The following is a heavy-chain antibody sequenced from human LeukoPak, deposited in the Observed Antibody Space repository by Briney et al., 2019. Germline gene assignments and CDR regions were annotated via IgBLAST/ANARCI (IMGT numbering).Heavy chain of an antibody. Sequence: ASVKVSSKASGYTFTSYGISWVRQAPGQGLEWMGWISAYNGNTNYAQKLQGRVTMTTDTSTSTAYMELRSLRSDDTAVYYCARVVLRFLEWLPQNWFDPWGQGTLVTVSS. D-gene: IGHD3-3*01. CDR2: ISAYNGNT. J-gene: IGHJ5*02. V-gene: IGHV1-18*01. CDR3: ARVVLRFLEWLPQNWFDP. CDR1: GYTFTSYG.